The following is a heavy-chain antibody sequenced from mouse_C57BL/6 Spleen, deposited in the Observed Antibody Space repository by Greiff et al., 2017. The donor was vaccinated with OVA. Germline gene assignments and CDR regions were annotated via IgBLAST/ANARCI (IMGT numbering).Heavy chain of an antibody. CDR1: GFTFSSYA. CDR2: ISDGGSYT. V-gene: IGHV5-4*01. Sequence: QLVESGGGLVKPGGSLKLSCAASGFTFSSYAMSWVRQTPEKRLEWVATISDGGSYTYYPDNVKGRCTISRDNAKNNLYLQMSHLKSEDTAMYYCARVLYGSSLAWFAYWGQGTLVTVSA. D-gene: IGHD1-1*01. CDR3: ARVLYGSSLAWFAY. J-gene: IGHJ3*01.